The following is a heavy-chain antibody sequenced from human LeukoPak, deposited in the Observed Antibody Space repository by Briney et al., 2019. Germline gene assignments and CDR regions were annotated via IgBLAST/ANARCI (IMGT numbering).Heavy chain of an antibody. CDR3: ARVPAAPRLYMDV. CDR2: IYYSGST. CDR1: GGSISSYY. J-gene: IGHJ6*02. D-gene: IGHD2-2*01. V-gene: IGHV4-59*01. Sequence: SETLSLTCIVSGGSISSYYWSWIRQPPGKGLEWIGYIYYSGSTNYNPSLKSRVTISVDTSKNQFSLKLNSVTAADTAVYYCARVPAAPRLYMDVWGQGTTVIVSS.